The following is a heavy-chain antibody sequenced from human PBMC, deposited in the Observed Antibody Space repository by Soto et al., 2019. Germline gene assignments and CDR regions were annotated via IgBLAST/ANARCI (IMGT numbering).Heavy chain of an antibody. D-gene: IGHD5-12*01. J-gene: IGHJ6*02. V-gene: IGHV1-69*13. CDR1: GGSFSSSA. CDR3: ATSVGAIGYRFFNMDV. Sequence: SVKVSCKSSGGSFSSSAITWVRQAPGQGLEWMGRVIPMYGTTFYAQTFQGRVTITADESTSTVYMHLSSLKSEDTASYFCATSVGAIGYRFFNMDVWGQGTTVTVSS. CDR2: VIPMYGTT.